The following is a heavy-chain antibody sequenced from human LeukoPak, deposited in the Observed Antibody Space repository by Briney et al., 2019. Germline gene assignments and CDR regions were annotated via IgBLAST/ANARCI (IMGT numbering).Heavy chain of an antibody. CDR3: ARLRGRRLDCAGGTCPFDY. J-gene: IGHJ4*02. D-gene: IGHD1-14*01. Sequence: GASVKVSCKASGGTFSSYAISWVRQAPGQGLEWMGRIIPILGIANYAQKFQGRVTITADKSTSTAYMELSSLRSEDTAVYYCARLRGRRLDCAGGTCPFDYWGQGALVTVSS. CDR1: GGTFSSYA. V-gene: IGHV1-69*04. CDR2: IIPILGIA.